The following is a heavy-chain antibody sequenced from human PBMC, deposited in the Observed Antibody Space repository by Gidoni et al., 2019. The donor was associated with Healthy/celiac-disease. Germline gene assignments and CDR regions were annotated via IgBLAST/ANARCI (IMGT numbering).Heavy chain of an antibody. CDR1: GLPVSSNY. CDR2: ISGGGST. CDR3: ARDRNYGGNSDWYFDL. V-gene: IGHV3-66*02. D-gene: IGHD4-17*01. J-gene: IGHJ2*01. Sequence: EVQLVSSGGGLVQPVGSLRRPCAASGLPVSSNYMSWVRQAPGKGLEWVSVISGGGSTYCADSVKGRFTISRDNSKSALYLQMNSLRAEDTAVYYCARDRNYGGNSDWYFDLWGRGTLVTVSS.